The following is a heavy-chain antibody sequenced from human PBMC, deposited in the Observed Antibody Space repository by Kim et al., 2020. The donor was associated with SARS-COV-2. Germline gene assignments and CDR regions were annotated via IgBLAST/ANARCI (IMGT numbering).Heavy chain of an antibody. Sequence: SETLSLTCTVSGGSVSSGSYYWSWIRQPPGKGLEWIGYIYYSGSTNYNPSLKSRVTISVDTSKNQFSLKLSSVTAADTAVYYCASVVWFGGSAFDIWGQG. CDR2: IYYSGST. CDR3: ASVVWFGGSAFDI. J-gene: IGHJ3*02. CDR1: GGSVSSGSYY. V-gene: IGHV4-61*01. D-gene: IGHD3-10*01.